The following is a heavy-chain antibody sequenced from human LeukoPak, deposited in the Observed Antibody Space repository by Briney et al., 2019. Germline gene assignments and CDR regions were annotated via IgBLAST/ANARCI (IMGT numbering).Heavy chain of an antibody. CDR3: ARGSKARAAAVTFDI. CDR2: IYHSGST. V-gene: IGHV4-4*02. CDR1: GGSISSSNW. D-gene: IGHD6-13*01. J-gene: IGHJ3*02. Sequence: SGTLSLTCAVSGGSISSSNWWSWVRQPPGKGLEWIGEIYHSGSTNYNPSLKSRVTISVDTSKNQFSLKLSSVTAADTAVYYCARGSKARAAAVTFDIWGQGTMVTVSS.